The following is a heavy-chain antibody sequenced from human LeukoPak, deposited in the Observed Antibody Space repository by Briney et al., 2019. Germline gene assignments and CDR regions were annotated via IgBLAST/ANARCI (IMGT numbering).Heavy chain of an antibody. CDR2: IHPGGTI. V-gene: IGHV3-66*01. CDR3: AMYSSAWYAVY. CDR1: GWTVSSKY. Sequence: GGSLRLSCAASGWTVSSKYMGWVRQAPGKGLEWVSVIHPGGTIYYADSVKGTFTISRDNSKNTLYLEMNTLRVEDTAVYYCAMYSSAWYAVYWRQGTLVTVSS. D-gene: IGHD6-19*01. J-gene: IGHJ4*02.